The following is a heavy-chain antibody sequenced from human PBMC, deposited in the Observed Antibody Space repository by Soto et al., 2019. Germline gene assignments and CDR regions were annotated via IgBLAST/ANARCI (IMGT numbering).Heavy chain of an antibody. V-gene: IGHV5-51*01. J-gene: IGHJ4*02. CDR3: ARPGRFATLTYFDY. CDR1: GYSFTTYW. CDR2: IYPGDSDT. D-gene: IGHD3-16*01. Sequence: PGESLKISCKGSGYSFTTYWIGWVRQMPGKGLEWMGIIYPGDSDTRYNPSLQGQVTMSVDRSTRTAYLQWSSLKASDTAIYYCARPGRFATLTYFDYWGQGTLVTVSS.